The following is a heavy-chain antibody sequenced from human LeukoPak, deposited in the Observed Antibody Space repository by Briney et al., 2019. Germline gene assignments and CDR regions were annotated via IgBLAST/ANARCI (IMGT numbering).Heavy chain of an antibody. CDR2: IIPIFGTA. Sequence: ASVKLSCKAFGGSFSSEAISWVRQAPGQGLEWMGGIIPIFGTANYAQTFQGRVTITTDESTSTAYMEVSSLRSEDTAVYYCGRKAGDCGGGSCCSIDYWGQGTLVTVSS. D-gene: IGHD2-15*01. J-gene: IGHJ4*02. CDR1: GGSFSSEA. CDR3: GRKAGDCGGGSCCSIDY. V-gene: IGHV1-69*05.